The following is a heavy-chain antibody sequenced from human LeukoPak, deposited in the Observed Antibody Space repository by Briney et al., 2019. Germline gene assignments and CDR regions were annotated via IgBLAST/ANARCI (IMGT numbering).Heavy chain of an antibody. CDR1: GFTFSSYG. CDR2: ISGSGGST. CDR3: AKEGYSYEYFDY. V-gene: IGHV3-23*01. J-gene: IGHJ4*02. Sequence: GGSLRLSCAASGFTFSSYGMSWVRQAPGKGLEWVSAISGSGGSTYCADSVRGRFTISRDNSKNTLYLQMNSLRAEDTAVYYCAKEGYSYEYFDYWGQGTLVTVSS. D-gene: IGHD5-18*01.